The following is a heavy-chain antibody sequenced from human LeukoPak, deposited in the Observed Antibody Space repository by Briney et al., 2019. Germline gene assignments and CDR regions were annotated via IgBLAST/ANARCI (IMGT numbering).Heavy chain of an antibody. V-gene: IGHV3-49*04. J-gene: IGHJ4*02. Sequence: GGSLRLSCAASGFTFSNYAMHWVRQAPGKGLEWVSFIRGKPSGGTTEYAASVKGRFTISRDDSKSIAYLQMNSLKTEDTAVYYCTRGLYDSSGYYHYWGQGTLVTVSS. D-gene: IGHD3-22*01. CDR1: GFTFSNYA. CDR3: TRGLYDSSGYYHY. CDR2: IRGKPSGGTT.